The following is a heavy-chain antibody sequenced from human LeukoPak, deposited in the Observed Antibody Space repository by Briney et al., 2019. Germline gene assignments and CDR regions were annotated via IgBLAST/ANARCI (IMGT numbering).Heavy chain of an antibody. V-gene: IGHV1-24*01. J-gene: IGHJ1*01. CDR1: GYILSELS. D-gene: IGHD2-15*01. CDR3: AAAVRSVAVVCSVYFQY. CDR2: LDPEEGET. Sequence: GASVKVSCKVSGYILSELSLHWVRQAPGKGLEWMGGLDPEEGETIYPQKFQGRVTVTEDRSGDTAYMELSSLRSEDTAVYFCAAAVRSVAVVCSVYFQYWGQGTLLTVSS.